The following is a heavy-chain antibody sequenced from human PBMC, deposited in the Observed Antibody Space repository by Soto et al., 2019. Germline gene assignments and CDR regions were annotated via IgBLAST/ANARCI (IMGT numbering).Heavy chain of an antibody. J-gene: IGHJ5*02. CDR2: VNPDGSTT. CDR1: KFSFSGYW. CDR3: AKVASGSYDWFDP. D-gene: IGHD1-26*01. V-gene: IGHV3-74*01. Sequence: PGGSLRLSWAASKFSFSGYWMHWVRQAPGKGLMWVSRVNPDGSTTTYADSVKGRFTISRDNAKNTVFLQMNSLRADDTAVYYCAKVASGSYDWFDPWGQGTLVTVSS.